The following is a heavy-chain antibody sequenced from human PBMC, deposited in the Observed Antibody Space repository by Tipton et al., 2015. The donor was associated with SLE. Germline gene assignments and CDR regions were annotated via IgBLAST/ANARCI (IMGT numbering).Heavy chain of an antibody. CDR2: IYYSGNT. CDR3: ARRGGGSYYYYYGMDV. V-gene: IGHV4-39*06. J-gene: IGHJ6*02. CDR1: GGSISSSSYY. D-gene: IGHD3-10*01. Sequence: TLSLTCTVSGGSISSSSYYWGWIRQPPGKGLEWIGSIYYSGNTYYNPSLKSRVTISVDTSKNQFPLKLSSVTAADTAVYYCARRGGGSYYYYYGMDVWGQGTTVTVSS.